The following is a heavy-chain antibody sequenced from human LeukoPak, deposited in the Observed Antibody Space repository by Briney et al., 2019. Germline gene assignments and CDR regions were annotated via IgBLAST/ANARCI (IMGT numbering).Heavy chain of an antibody. CDR1: GGSISSYY. J-gene: IGHJ1*01. CDR2: IYYSGST. V-gene: IGHV4-59*01. CDR3: ARDSSSWYHYRYFQH. D-gene: IGHD6-13*01. Sequence: SETLSLTCTVSGGSISSYYWSWIRQPPGKGLEWIGYIYYSGSTNYNPSLKSRVTISVDTSENQFSLKLSSVTAADTAVYYCARDSSSWYHYRYFQHWGQGTLVTVSS.